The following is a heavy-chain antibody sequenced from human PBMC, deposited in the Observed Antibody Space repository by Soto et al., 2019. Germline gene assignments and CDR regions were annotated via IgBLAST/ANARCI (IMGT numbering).Heavy chain of an antibody. Sequence: ASVKVSCKASGYTFTIYGINWVRQAPGQELEWMGWISPDNGNTNYAQKLQGRLTMTTDTSTSTAHMELRSLTSDDTALYYCVRVLSGTYFDDSDFWGQGTLVTVSS. J-gene: IGHJ4*02. CDR3: VRVLSGTYFDDSDF. D-gene: IGHD3-9*01. CDR2: ISPDNGNT. V-gene: IGHV1-18*01. CDR1: GYTFTIYG.